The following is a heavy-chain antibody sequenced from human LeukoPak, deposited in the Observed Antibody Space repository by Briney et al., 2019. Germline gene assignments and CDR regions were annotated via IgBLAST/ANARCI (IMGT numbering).Heavy chain of an antibody. J-gene: IGHJ4*02. CDR2: INNDGSST. D-gene: IGHD5-18*01. CDR1: GFTFDDYA. Sequence: QTGGSLRLSCAASGFTFDDYAMHWVRQAPGKGLVWVSRINNDGSSTVYADSVKGRFTISRDNAKNTVYLQMNSLRVEDTAVYYCARGEPNYSYFKWGQGTLVSVSS. V-gene: IGHV3-74*01. CDR3: ARGEPNYSYFK.